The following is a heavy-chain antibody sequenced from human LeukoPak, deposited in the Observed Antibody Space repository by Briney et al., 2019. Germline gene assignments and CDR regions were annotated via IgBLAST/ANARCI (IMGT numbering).Heavy chain of an antibody. CDR2: IYYSGST. Sequence: SETLSLTCTVSGGSISSSSYYWGWIRQPPGKGLEWIGSIYYSGSTYYNPSLKSRVTISVDTSKNQFSLKLSSVTAADTAVYYCARGRPGAARPSWFDPWGQGTLVTVSS. V-gene: IGHV4-39*07. CDR1: GGSISSSSYY. D-gene: IGHD6-6*01. J-gene: IGHJ5*02. CDR3: ARGRPGAARPSWFDP.